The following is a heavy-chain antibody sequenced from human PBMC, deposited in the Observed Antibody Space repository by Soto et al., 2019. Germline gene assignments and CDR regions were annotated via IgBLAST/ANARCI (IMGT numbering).Heavy chain of an antibody. J-gene: IGHJ4*02. CDR2: ISGSGGST. D-gene: IGHD5-12*01. V-gene: IGHV3-23*01. CDR1: GFTFSSYA. CDR3: ARDPTPGHSGYDFDY. Sequence: GGSLRLSCAASGFTFSSYAMSWVRQAPGKGLEWVSAISGSGGSTYYADSVKGRFTISRDNSKNTLYLQMNSLRAEDTAVYYCARDPTPGHSGYDFDYWGQGTLVTVSS.